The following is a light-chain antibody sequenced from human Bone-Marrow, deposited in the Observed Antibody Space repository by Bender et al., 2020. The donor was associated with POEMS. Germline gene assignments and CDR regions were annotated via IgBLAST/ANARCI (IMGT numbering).Light chain of an antibody. CDR2: DVS. Sequence: QSALTQPASVSGSPGQSITISCTGTSSDVGSSYLVSWYQQHPGKAPKLMIYDVSNRPSGVSNRFSGSKSGNTASLTISGLQAEDEADYYCCSYALSGAYLFGTGTKVTVL. J-gene: IGLJ1*01. CDR3: CSYALSGAYL. CDR1: SSDVGSSYL. V-gene: IGLV2-23*02.